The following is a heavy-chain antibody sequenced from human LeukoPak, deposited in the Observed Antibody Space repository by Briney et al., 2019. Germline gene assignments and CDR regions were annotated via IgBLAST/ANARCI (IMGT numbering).Heavy chain of an antibody. Sequence: ASVKVSCKASGYTFTSNYIHWVRQAPGRGLEWMGMIYPRDGSTSYAQKFQGRVTVTRDTSTSTVHMGLSGLRSEDTAVYYCARDQEGFDYWGQGTLVTVSS. CDR2: IYPRDGST. V-gene: IGHV1-46*01. CDR1: GYTFTSNY. CDR3: ARDQEGFDY. J-gene: IGHJ4*02.